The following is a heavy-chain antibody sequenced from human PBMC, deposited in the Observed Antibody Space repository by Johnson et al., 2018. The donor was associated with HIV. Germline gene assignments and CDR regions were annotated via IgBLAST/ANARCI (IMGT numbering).Heavy chain of an antibody. V-gene: IGHV3-66*01. CDR2: IYSGGST. J-gene: IGHJ3*02. D-gene: IGHD1-26*01. CDR3: AREGAWEVRPGAFDI. Sequence: VQLVESGGGLVQPGGSLRLSCAASGFTFSSYWMSWVRQAPGNGLEWVSVIYSGGSTYYADPVKGRFTISRDNSKNTLYRQMNSLRGEDTAVYYCAREGAWEVRPGAFDIWGQGTMVTVSS. CDR1: GFTFSSYW.